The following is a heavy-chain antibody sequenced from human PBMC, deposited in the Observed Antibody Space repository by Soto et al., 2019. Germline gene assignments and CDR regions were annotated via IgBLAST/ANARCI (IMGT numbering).Heavy chain of an antibody. CDR1: GFTFSSYA. V-gene: IGHV3-30-3*01. CDR2: ISYDGSNK. Sequence: GGSLRLSCAASGFTFSSYAMHWVRQAPGKGLEWVAVISYDGSNKYYADSVKGRFTISRDNSKNTLYLQMNSLRAEDTAVYYCARDGGEYGDYLNFFDYWGQGTLVTVSS. J-gene: IGHJ4*02. D-gene: IGHD4-17*01. CDR3: ARDGGEYGDYLNFFDY.